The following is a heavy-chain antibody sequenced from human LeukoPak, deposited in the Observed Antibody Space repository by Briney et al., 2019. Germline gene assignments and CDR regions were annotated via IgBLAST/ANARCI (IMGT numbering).Heavy chain of an antibody. V-gene: IGHV3-23*01. Sequence: PGGSLRLSCAASGFTFSSYAMSWVRQAPGKGLEWVSAIGGSGGSTYYADSVKGRFTISRDNSKNTLYLQMNSLRAEDTAVYYCAKRPIYGSGSYYSDYWGQGTLVTVSS. CDR3: AKRPIYGSGSYYSDY. J-gene: IGHJ4*02. D-gene: IGHD3-10*01. CDR2: IGGSGGST. CDR1: GFTFSSYA.